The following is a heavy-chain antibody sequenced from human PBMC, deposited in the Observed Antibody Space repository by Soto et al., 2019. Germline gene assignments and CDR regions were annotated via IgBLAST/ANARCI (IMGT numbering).Heavy chain of an antibody. D-gene: IGHD6-19*01. J-gene: IGHJ4*02. V-gene: IGHV3-48*02. CDR1: GFTFSSYS. Sequence: GGSLRLSCAASGFTFSSYSMNWVRQAPGKGLEWVSYISSSSSTIYYADSVKGRFTISRDNAKNSLYLQMNSLRDEDTAVYYCARGAPYSSGWPYTDYWGQGTLVTVSS. CDR3: ARGAPYSSGWPYTDY. CDR2: ISSSSSTI.